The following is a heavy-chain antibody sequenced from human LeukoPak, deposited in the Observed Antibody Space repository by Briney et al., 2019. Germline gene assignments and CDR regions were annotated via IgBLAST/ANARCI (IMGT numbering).Heavy chain of an antibody. CDR1: GYTFTGYY. J-gene: IGHJ5*02. CDR2: INPNSGGT. CDR3: ARDLAAAGTSIGFDP. Sequence: GASVKVSCKASGYTFTGYYMHWVRQAPGQGLEWMGWINPNSGGTNYAQKFQGRVTMTRDTSISTAYMGLSRLRSDDTAVYYCARDLAAAGTSIGFDPWGQGTLVTVSS. V-gene: IGHV1-2*02. D-gene: IGHD6-13*01.